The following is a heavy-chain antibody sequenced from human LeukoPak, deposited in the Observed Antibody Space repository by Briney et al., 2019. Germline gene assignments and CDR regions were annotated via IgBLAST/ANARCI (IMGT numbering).Heavy chain of an antibody. CDR2: MNPNSGNT. CDR3: AMTMVVTRDAFDI. D-gene: IGHD4-23*01. J-gene: IGHJ3*02. CDR1: GYTFTSYD. Sequence: ASVTVSCKASGYTFTSYDINWVRQATGQGLEWMGWMNPNSGNTGYAQKFQGRVTMTRNTSISTAYMELSSLRSEDTAVYYCAMTMVVTRDAFDIWGQGTMVTVSS. V-gene: IGHV1-8*01.